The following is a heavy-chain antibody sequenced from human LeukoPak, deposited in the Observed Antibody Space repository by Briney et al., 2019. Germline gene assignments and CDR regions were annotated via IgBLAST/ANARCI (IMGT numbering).Heavy chain of an antibody. V-gene: IGHV4-39*07. D-gene: IGHD6-19*01. Sequence: PSETPSLTCTVSGGSISSSSYYWGWIRQPPGKGLEWIGSIYYSGSTYYNPSLKSRVTVSVDTSKNQFSLKLSSVTAADTAVYYCASAEYSSGHFDAFDIWGQGTMVTVSS. J-gene: IGHJ3*02. CDR3: ASAEYSSGHFDAFDI. CDR2: IYYSGST. CDR1: GGSISSSSYY.